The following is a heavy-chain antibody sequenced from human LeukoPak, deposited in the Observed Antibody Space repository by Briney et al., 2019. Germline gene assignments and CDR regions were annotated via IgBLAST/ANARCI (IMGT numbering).Heavy chain of an antibody. Sequence: ASAKVSCKASGYTFTGYYMHWVRQAPGQGLEWMGRINPNSGGTNYAQKFQGRVTMTRDTSISTAYMELSRLRSDDTAVYYCARAAIFSGYDLDYWGQGTLVTVSS. CDR2: INPNSGGT. D-gene: IGHD5-12*01. J-gene: IGHJ4*02. CDR3: ARAAIFSGYDLDY. V-gene: IGHV1-2*06. CDR1: GYTFTGYY.